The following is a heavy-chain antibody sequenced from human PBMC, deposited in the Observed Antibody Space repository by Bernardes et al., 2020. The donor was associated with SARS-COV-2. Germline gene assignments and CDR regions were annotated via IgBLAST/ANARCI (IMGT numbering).Heavy chain of an antibody. J-gene: IGHJ4*02. D-gene: IGHD6-13*01. CDR3: ARGGADLSAAGNFDS. CDR2: VNPNSGNT. V-gene: IGHV1-8*01. Sequence: ASVKVSCKASGYTFTSFDINWVRQATGQGLEWMGWVNPNSGNTGYAQKFQGRVTMTGSTSTSTAYVEVSSLRSEDTAIYYCARGGADLSAAGNFDSWGQGALVTVSA. CDR1: GYTFTSFD.